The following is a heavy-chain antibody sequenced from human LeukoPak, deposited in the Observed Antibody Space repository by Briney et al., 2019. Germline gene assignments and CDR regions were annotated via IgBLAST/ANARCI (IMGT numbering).Heavy chain of an antibody. CDR3: ARHTMVRGVAYYFDY. CDR2: ISAYNGNT. V-gene: IGHV1-18*01. D-gene: IGHD3-10*01. Sequence: ASVKVSCKASGYTFTSYGISWVRQAPGQGLEWMGWISAYNGNTNYAQKLQGRVTMTTDTSTSTAYMELRSLRSDDTAVYYCARHTMVRGVAYYFDYWGQGTLVTVSS. CDR1: GYTFTSYG. J-gene: IGHJ4*02.